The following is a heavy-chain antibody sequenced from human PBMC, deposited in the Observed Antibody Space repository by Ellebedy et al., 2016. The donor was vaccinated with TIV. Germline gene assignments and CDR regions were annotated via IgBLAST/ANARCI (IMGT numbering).Heavy chain of an antibody. J-gene: IGHJ3*02. D-gene: IGHD3-3*01. Sequence: MPSETLSLTCTVSGGSMSSYHWGWIRQPPGKGLEWIGYIYDSGSTNYNPSLKSRVTISGDTSKNQFSLRLSSVTAADTAVYYCTRRKITVFGETDAFDIWGQGTVVTVSS. CDR1: GGSMSSYH. V-gene: IGHV4-59*01. CDR3: TRRKITVFGETDAFDI. CDR2: IYDSGST.